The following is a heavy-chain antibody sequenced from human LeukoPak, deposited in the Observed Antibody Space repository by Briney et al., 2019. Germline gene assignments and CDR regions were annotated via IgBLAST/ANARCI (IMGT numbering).Heavy chain of an antibody. J-gene: IGHJ4*02. CDR3: AKGRAGNYYYDGSDY. CDR1: GFTFSSYG. V-gene: IGHV3-23*01. D-gene: IGHD3-22*01. CDR2: ISGSGSST. Sequence: GGSLRLSCAASGFTFSSYGMSWVRQAPGKGLEWVSAISGSGSSTYYAASVKGRFTISRDNSKNTLYLQMNSLRAGDTAVYYCAKGRAGNYYYDGSDYWGQGTLVTVSS.